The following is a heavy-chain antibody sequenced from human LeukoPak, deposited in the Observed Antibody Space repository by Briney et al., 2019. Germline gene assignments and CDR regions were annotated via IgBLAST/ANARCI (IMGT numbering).Heavy chain of an antibody. V-gene: IGHV4-38-2*01. CDR2: FFQSDRS. CDR1: GHSTTRGYY. Sequence: SETLSLTGAISGHSTTRGYYWAWFRQSPGKGLEWIATFFQSDRSFYNVSLESRVTMSLDTSKSQFSLNLTSVTAADTAVYYCARVLSFPYLLDSWGRGTQVTVSS. J-gene: IGHJ4*02. CDR3: ARVLSFPYLLDS.